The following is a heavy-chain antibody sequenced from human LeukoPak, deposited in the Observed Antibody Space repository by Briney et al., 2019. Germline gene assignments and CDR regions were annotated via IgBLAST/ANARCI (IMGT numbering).Heavy chain of an antibody. V-gene: IGHV3-48*04. CDR1: GFTFSSYS. CDR3: ARDRGGSYSAIDY. Sequence: GGSLRLSCAASGFTFSSYSMNWVRKAPGKGLEWVSFISSSSSTIYYADSVKGRFTISRDNAKNSPYLQMNSLRAEDTAVYYCARDRGGSYSAIDYWGQGTLVTVSS. D-gene: IGHD1-26*01. CDR2: ISSSSSTI. J-gene: IGHJ4*02.